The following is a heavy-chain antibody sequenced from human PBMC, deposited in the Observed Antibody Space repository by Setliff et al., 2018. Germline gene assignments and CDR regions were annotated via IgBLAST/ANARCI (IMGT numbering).Heavy chain of an antibody. D-gene: IGHD1-26*01. CDR2: IRHDGNNK. CDR1: GFTFSNHG. Sequence: PGGSLRLSCAASGFTFSNHGMHWVRQAPGKGLEWVAFIRHDGNNKYYKDSVRGRFTISRDNSKNTVYLQMNSLRPEDTAVYYCAKVQESIVGALEYWGQGALVTVSS. CDR3: AKVQESIVGALEY. J-gene: IGHJ4*02. V-gene: IGHV3-30*02.